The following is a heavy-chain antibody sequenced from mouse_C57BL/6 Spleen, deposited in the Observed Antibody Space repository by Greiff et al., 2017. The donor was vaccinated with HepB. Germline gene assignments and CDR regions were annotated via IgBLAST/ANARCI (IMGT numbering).Heavy chain of an antibody. Sequence: VQLQQPGAELVRPGTSVKLSCKASGYTFTSYWMHWVKQRPGQGLEWIGVIDPSDSYTNYNQKFKGKATLTVDTSSSTAYMQLSSLTSEDSAVYYGARGAVVKDYFDYWGQGTTLTVSS. D-gene: IGHD1-1*01. CDR3: ARGAVVKDYFDY. V-gene: IGHV1-59*01. J-gene: IGHJ2*01. CDR2: IDPSDSYT. CDR1: GYTFTSYW.